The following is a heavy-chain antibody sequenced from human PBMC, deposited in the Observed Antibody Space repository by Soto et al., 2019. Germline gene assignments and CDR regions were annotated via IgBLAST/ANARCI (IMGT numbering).Heavy chain of an antibody. Sequence: QVQLVESGGGVVQPGRSLSLSCAASGFTFSSYGMHWVRQAPGKGLEWVALISLDGGLTNYADSVKGRFTVSRDNSKNTLLLQMNSLRPDDTGVYYCAKDDEQQLPTWVHYCGMDVWGQGTTVTVSS. CDR3: AKDDEQQLPTWVHYCGMDV. CDR2: ISLDGGLT. CDR1: GFTFSSYG. V-gene: IGHV3-30*18. D-gene: IGHD6-13*01. J-gene: IGHJ6*02.